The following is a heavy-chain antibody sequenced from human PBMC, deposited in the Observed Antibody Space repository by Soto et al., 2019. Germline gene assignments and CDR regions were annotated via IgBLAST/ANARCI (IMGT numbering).Heavy chain of an antibody. Sequence: QVLLVQSGAEMKQPGSPVSASCKASGDSFTNYAFTGVRQAPGQAPEWLGGIILALGTPHYSQRFQGRLTITADESSSTVYMELGSLRLDDTAVYYCGRYCTNTKCRGGYYLDLWGQGTLLTVSS. V-gene: IGHV1-69*01. J-gene: IGHJ5*02. CDR3: GRYCTNTKCRGGYYLDL. CDR1: GDSFTNYA. CDR2: IILALGTP. D-gene: IGHD2-8*01.